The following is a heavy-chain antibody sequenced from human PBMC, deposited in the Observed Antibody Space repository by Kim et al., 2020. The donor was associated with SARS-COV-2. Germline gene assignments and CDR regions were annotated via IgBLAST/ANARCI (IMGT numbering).Heavy chain of an antibody. V-gene: IGHV3-30-3*02. CDR2: LSHDGDTK. CDR1: GLVFRSFT. D-gene: IGHD1-26*01. Sequence: GGSLRLSCSASGLVFRSFTVHWVRQAPGKGLEWVALLSHDGDTKYYSAAVRGRFTVSRDDSRNTLYLQMDSLRREDTAIYYCTNDRVGASSEYFYGMEVWGQGTTVTVSS. CDR3: TNDRVGASSEYFYGMEV. J-gene: IGHJ6*02.